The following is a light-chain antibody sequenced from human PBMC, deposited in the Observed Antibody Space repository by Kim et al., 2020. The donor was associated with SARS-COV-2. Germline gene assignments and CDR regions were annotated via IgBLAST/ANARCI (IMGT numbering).Light chain of an antibody. J-gene: IGLJ1*01. V-gene: IGLV1-40*01. CDR3: QSYDSSLSGFYV. CDR1: SSNIGAGYD. Sequence: RVTISCSASSSNIGAGYDVHWYQQLPGTAPKLLIYDNTNRPSGVPDRFSGSNSGTSASLAITGLQADDEADYYCQSYDSSLSGFYVFGTGTKVTVL. CDR2: DNT.